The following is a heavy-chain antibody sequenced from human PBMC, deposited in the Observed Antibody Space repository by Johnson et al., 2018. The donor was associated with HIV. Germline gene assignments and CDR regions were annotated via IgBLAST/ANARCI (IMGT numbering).Heavy chain of an antibody. V-gene: IGHV3-74*02. J-gene: IGHJ3*02. Sequence: VQLVESGGGLVKPGGSLRLSCAASGFTFSSYAMHWFRQAPGKGLVWVSHIKSDGSSTDYADSVKGRFTISRDSAKSTLYLQMNSLRAEDTAVYYCARGRGYYRFDAFDIWGQGTMVTVSS. CDR1: GFTFSSYA. D-gene: IGHD3-22*01. CDR3: ARGRGYYRFDAFDI. CDR2: IKSDGSST.